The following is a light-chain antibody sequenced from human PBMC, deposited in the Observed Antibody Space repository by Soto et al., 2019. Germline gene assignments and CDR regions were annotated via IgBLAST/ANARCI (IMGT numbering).Light chain of an antibody. CDR1: QGISGR. J-gene: IGKJ1*01. CDR2: DVS. Sequence: DIQMTQSPSTLSASVGDRVTITCRASQGISGRLAWYQQKPGKAPNLLIYDVSNLESGVPSRFSSTGSGTEFTLTINSLQPDDFATYYCQQYNSYSTFGPGTKVEVK. CDR3: QQYNSYST. V-gene: IGKV1-5*01.